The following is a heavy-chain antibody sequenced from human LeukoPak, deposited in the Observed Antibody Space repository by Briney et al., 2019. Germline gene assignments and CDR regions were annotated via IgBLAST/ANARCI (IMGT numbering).Heavy chain of an antibody. CDR1: GYTFTDYY. CDR3: ARANFLYCSSTTCLFDY. CDR2: INPNSGDT. D-gene: IGHD2-2*01. V-gene: IGHV1-2*02. J-gene: IGHJ4*02. Sequence: ASVKVSCTASGYTFTDYYLHWVRQAPGKGFEWMGWINPNSGDTNYAQKFQGRVTMTRDTSISTAHMEMSRLRSDDTAVYYCARANFLYCSSTTCLFDYWGQGTLVTVSS.